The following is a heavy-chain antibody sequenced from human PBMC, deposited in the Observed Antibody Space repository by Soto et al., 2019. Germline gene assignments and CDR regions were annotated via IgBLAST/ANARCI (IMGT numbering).Heavy chain of an antibody. Sequence: GGSLRLSCAASGFTFSDHYMNWIRQAPGKGLEWISYISNSGNTIYYADSVRGRFTISRDNARNSVDLQMNSLTAEDTAVYYCARDRKPASYLGLAYWGLGTLVTVSS. V-gene: IGHV3-11*01. CDR3: ARDRKPASYLGLAY. CDR1: GFTFSDHY. CDR2: ISNSGNTI. D-gene: IGHD3-10*01. J-gene: IGHJ4*01.